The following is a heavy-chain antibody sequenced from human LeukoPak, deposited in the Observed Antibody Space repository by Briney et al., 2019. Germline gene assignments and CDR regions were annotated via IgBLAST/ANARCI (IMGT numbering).Heavy chain of an antibody. CDR1: AGSISRVY. Sequence: SETLSLTCTVSAGSISRVYWRWIRQPPGKGLGWSVYIYCSGSPNYNPSLTSRVTISVDTSKILFSLKLSSVTAADPAVYYCARRRVDILTYNWSDPWGQGTLVTVSS. V-gene: IGHV4-59*08. CDR3: ARRRVDILTYNWSDP. D-gene: IGHD3-9*01. CDR2: IYCSGSP. J-gene: IGHJ5*02.